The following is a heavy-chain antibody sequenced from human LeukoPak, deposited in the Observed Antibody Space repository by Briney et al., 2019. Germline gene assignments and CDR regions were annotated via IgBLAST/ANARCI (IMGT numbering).Heavy chain of an antibody. CDR3: AKDGPMGITLIVEFDY. CDR1: GFTFSSYA. D-gene: IGHD3-22*01. Sequence: PGGSLRLSCAASGFTFSSYAMTWVRQAPGKGLEWVSVISGGGGSTYFADSVKGRFTISRDDSKNTLYLQMNSLRAEDTAIYYCAKDGPMGITLIVEFDYWGQGTLVTVSS. J-gene: IGHJ4*02. CDR2: ISGGGGST. V-gene: IGHV3-23*01.